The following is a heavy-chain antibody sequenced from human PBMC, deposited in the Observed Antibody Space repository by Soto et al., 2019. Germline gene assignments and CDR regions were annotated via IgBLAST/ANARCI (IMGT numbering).Heavy chain of an antibody. J-gene: IGHJ4*02. V-gene: IGHV3-23*01. CDR3: AKVETAVSGTRLFDH. D-gene: IGHD6-19*01. CDR2: ISGSGGRT. CDR1: GFTFSSYA. Sequence: EEQLLESGGGLVQPGGSLRLSCAASGFTFSSYAMSWVRQGPGKGLEWVSIISGSGGRTYYADSVQGRFTISRDNSKNTLYLQMNGLRAEDTAVYYCAKVETAVSGTRLFDHWGQGTPVTVSS.